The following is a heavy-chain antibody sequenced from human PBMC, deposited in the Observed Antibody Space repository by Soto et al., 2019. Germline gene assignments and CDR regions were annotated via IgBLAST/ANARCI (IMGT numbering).Heavy chain of an antibody. CDR1: GGTFTKYS. D-gene: IGHD3-22*01. Sequence: QVHLVQSGPEVRKPGSSVKVSCKASGGTFTKYSISWLRQAPGQGLEWMGGFNPTFGVPNYAQRFHGRVSMTTDENRSTAYMDLRTLRSEDTAVYSCASCFVDSRDYPSSNPYGWFDPWCQGTLVTVSS. J-gene: IGHJ5*02. CDR3: ASCFVDSRDYPSSNPYGWFDP. V-gene: IGHV1-69*01. CDR2: FNPTFGVP.